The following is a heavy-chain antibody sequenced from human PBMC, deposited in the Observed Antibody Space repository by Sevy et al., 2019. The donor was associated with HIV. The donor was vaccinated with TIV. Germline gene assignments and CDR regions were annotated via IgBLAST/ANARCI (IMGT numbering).Heavy chain of an antibody. CDR3: ARGPPYYDSSGYYLD. J-gene: IGHJ4*02. V-gene: IGHV4-34*01. Sequence: SETLSLTCAVYGGSFSGYYWSWIRQPPGKGLEWIGEINHSGSTNYNPSLKSRVTISADTSKNQFSLKLSSVTAADTAVYYCARGPPYYDSSGYYLDWGQGTLVTVSS. D-gene: IGHD3-22*01. CDR1: GGSFSGYY. CDR2: INHSGST.